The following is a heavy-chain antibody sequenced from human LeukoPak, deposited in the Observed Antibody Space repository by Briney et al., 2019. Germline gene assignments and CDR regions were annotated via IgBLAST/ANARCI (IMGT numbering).Heavy chain of an antibody. J-gene: IGHJ3*02. CDR2: IYYSGST. CDR1: GGSISSYY. V-gene: IGHV4-59*01. D-gene: IGHD3-16*02. CDR3: ARDSSGPYDYVWGSYRNAFDI. Sequence: SETLSLTCTVSGGSISSYYWSWIRQPPGKGLEWIGYIYYSGSTNYNPSLKSRVTISVDTSKNQFSLKLSSVTAADTAVYYCARDSSGPYDYVWGSYRNAFDIWGQGTMVTVSS.